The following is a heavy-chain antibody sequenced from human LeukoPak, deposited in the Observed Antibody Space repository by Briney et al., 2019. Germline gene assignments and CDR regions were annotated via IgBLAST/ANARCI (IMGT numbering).Heavy chain of an antibody. V-gene: IGHV3-30*02. CDR3: AKDPGDFWSGYYSGDYYYGMDV. D-gene: IGHD3-3*01. CDR1: GFTFSSYG. CDR2: IWYDGSNK. Sequence: GGSLRLSCAASGFTFSSYGMHWVRQAPGKGLEWVAVIWYDGSNKYYADSVKGRFTISRDNSKNTLYLQMNSLRAEDTAVYYCAKDPGDFWSGYYSGDYYYGMDVWGQGTTVTVSS. J-gene: IGHJ6*02.